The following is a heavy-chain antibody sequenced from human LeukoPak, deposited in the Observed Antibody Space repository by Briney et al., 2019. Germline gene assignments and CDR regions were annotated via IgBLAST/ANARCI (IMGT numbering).Heavy chain of an antibody. CDR3: AKPINSGSYYFDY. CDR2: IYSGGST. J-gene: IGHJ4*02. CDR1: GFTVSSNY. Sequence: GSLRLSCAASGFTVSSNYMSWVRQAPGKGLEWVSVIYSGGSTYYADSVKGRFTISRDNSKNTLYLQMNTLRPEDTAVYYCAKPINSGSYYFDYWGQGTLVTVFS. V-gene: IGHV3-53*01. D-gene: IGHD1-26*01.